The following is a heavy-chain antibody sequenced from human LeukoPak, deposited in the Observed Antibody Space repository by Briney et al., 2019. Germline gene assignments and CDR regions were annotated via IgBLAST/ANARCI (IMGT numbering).Heavy chain of an antibody. CDR1: GFAFSNAW. J-gene: IGHJ4*02. CDR3: TTDGYYYDSSELGNFDY. V-gene: IGHV3-15*01. D-gene: IGHD3-22*01. Sequence: GGSLRLSCAASGFAFSNAWMSWVLQAPGKGLEWVGRIKSKTDGGTKDYAAPVKGRFTISRDDSKNTLYLQMNSLKTEDTAVYYCTTDGYYYDSSELGNFDYWGQGTLVTVSS. CDR2: IKSKTDGGTK.